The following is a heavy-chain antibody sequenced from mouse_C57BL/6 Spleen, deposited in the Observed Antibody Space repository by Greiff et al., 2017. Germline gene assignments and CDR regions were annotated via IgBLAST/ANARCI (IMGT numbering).Heavy chain of an antibody. CDR2: ISYDGSI. D-gene: IGHD1-1*01. V-gene: IGHV3-6*01. Sequence: EVQLQQSGPGLVKPSQSLSLTCSVTGYSITSGYSWNWIRQFPGNKLEWMGYISYDGSIIYNPSLKNRISITRDTSKNQFFLKLNSGTTEDTATYYCARERLRSLWYFDVWGTGTTVTVSA. CDR3: ARERLRSLWYFDV. CDR1: GYSITSGYS. J-gene: IGHJ1*03.